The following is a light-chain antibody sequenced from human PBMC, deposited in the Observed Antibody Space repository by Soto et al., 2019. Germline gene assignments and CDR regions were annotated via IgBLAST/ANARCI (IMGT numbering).Light chain of an antibody. CDR3: HQYNNWPPMYT. V-gene: IGKV3-15*01. CDR2: AAS. Sequence: EIVMTQSPATLSVSPGKRATLSCRASQSVSSNLAWYQQKPGQAPRLLIYAASTRATAIPARFSGSGSGTEFTLPISSLQSEDFAVYYCHQYNNWPPMYTFGQGTKLEIK. CDR1: QSVSSN. J-gene: IGKJ2*01.